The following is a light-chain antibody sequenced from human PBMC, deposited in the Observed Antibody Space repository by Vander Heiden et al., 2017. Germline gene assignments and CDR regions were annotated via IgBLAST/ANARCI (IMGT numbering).Light chain of an antibody. Sequence: EIGLTKSSRTLTLSLGERVTLSCSASQSITSSYLAWFQQKPGQAPRLLIYDASNKATGIPDRFSGSGSGTDFSLTISRLEPEDFAVYYCHHYGNSPYTFGQGTKLEI. CDR3: HHYGNSPYT. J-gene: IGKJ2*01. CDR1: QSITSSY. V-gene: IGKV3-20*01. CDR2: DAS.